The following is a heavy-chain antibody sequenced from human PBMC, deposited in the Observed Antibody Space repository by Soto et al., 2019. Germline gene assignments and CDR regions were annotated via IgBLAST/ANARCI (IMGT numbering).Heavy chain of an antibody. CDR1: GFTFSSCS. CDR3: ARDLGPSGRYLVVSDY. V-gene: IGHV3-48*04. Sequence: EVQLVESGGGLVQPGGSLRLSCASSGFTFSSCSMNWVRQAPGKGLEWVSFISGSGDTKYYADSVKGRFTISRDNAKNSLYLQMNSLRAEDTAVYYCARDLGPSGRYLVVSDYWGQGTLVTVSS. J-gene: IGHJ4*02. CDR2: ISGSGDTK. D-gene: IGHD1-26*01.